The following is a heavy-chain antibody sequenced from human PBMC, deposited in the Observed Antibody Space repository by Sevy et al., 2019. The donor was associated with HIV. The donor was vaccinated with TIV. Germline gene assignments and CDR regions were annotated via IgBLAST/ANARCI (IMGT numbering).Heavy chain of an antibody. Sequence: GGSLRLSCAASEFTCSSHAVSWVRQAPGKGLEWVSAISGNGENTHYADSVRGRFTISRDNFKNTLYLHMSTLRAEDTALYYCARDGRGISAFDIWGQGTMVTVSS. J-gene: IGHJ3*02. CDR3: ARDGRGISAFDI. CDR1: EFTCSSHA. CDR2: ISGNGENT. D-gene: IGHD3-3*02. V-gene: IGHV3-23*01.